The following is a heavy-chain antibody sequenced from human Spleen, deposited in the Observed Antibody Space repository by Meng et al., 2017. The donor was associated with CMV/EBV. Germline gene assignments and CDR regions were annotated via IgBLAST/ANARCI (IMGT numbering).Heavy chain of an antibody. D-gene: IGHD3-3*01. CDR1: GFTFSSYA. J-gene: IGHJ4*02. CDR3: ARDPITIFGVVPVDY. CDR2: ISGSGGST. Sequence: GESLKISCAASGFTFSSYAMSWVRQAPGKGLEWVSAISGSGGSTYYAGSVKGRFTISRDNSKNTLYLQMNSLRAEDTAVYYCARDPITIFGVVPVDYWGQGTLVTVSS. V-gene: IGHV3-23*01.